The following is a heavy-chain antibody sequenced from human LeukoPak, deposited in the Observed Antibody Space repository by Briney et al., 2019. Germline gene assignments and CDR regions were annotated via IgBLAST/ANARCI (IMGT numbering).Heavy chain of an antibody. V-gene: IGHV1-8*03. CDR2: MNPNSGNT. CDR3: ARGGTRRMYSGSYYVGY. D-gene: IGHD1-26*01. CDR1: GYTFTSYD. Sequence: ASVKVSCKASGYTFTSYDINWVRQATGQGLEWMGWMNPNSGNTGYAQKFQGRVTITRNTSISTAYMELSSLRSEDAAVYYCARGGTRRMYSGSYYVGYWGQGTLVTVSS. J-gene: IGHJ4*02.